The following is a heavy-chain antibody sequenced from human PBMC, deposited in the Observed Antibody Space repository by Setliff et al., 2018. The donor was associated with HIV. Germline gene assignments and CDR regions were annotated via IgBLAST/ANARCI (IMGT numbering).Heavy chain of an antibody. CDR2: IHTSTGKP. J-gene: IGHJ4*02. CDR3: ARNSPFPPSSGAHFEF. Sequence: ASVKVSCKASGYSFTTYSINWLRQAPGQGPEWMGWIHTSTGKPTYVRDFTGRFVFSLDTSVNTAFLQISDRKTEDTAVYYCARNSPFPPSSGAHFEFWGPGTLVTVSS. V-gene: IGHV7-4-1*02. D-gene: IGHD3-22*01. CDR1: GYSFTTYS.